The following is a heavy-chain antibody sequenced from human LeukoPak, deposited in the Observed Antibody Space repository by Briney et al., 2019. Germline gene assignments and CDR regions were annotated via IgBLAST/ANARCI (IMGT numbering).Heavy chain of an antibody. Sequence: PGRSLRLSCAASGFTFSSYAMHWVRQAPGKGLEWVAVISYDGSNKYYADSVKGRFTISRDNSKNTLYPQMNSLRAEDTAVYYCARGSEIVVVVAATLGDAFDIWGQGTMVTVSS. J-gene: IGHJ3*02. CDR2: ISYDGSNK. CDR3: ARGSEIVVVVAATLGDAFDI. CDR1: GFTFSSYA. V-gene: IGHV3-30*04. D-gene: IGHD2-15*01.